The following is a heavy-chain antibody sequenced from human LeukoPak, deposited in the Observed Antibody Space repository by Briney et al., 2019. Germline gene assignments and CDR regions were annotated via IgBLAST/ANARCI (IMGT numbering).Heavy chain of an antibody. CDR2: INPNSGGT. Sequence: ASVKVSCKASGYTFTGYYMHWVRQAPGQGLEWMGWINPNSGGTNYAQKFQGWVTMTRDTSISTAYMELSRLRPDDTAVYYCARESYGDYSFRWGMDVWGKGTTVTVSS. CDR3: ARESYGDYSFRWGMDV. V-gene: IGHV1-2*04. CDR1: GYTFTGYY. J-gene: IGHJ6*04. D-gene: IGHD4-17*01.